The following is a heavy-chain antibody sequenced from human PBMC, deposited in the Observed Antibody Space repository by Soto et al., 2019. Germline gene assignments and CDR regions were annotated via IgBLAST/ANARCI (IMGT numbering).Heavy chain of an antibody. V-gene: IGHV1-18*01. Sequence: ASVKVSCKASGYTFTSYGISWVRQAPGQGLEWMGWINAYNGNTNYAQKLQGRVTMTTDTSTSTAYMELRSLRSDDTAVYYCARTGLRYFDWLLSGQNWFDPWGQGTLVTVSS. CDR3: ARTGLRYFDWLLSGQNWFDP. CDR1: GYTFTSYG. J-gene: IGHJ5*02. D-gene: IGHD3-9*01. CDR2: INAYNGNT.